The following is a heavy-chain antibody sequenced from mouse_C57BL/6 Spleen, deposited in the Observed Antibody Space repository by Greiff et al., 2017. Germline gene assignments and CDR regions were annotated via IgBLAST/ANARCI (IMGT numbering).Heavy chain of an antibody. D-gene: IGHD1-1*01. V-gene: IGHV3-6*01. J-gene: IGHJ2*01. CDR2: ISYDGSN. Sequence: EVKVEESGPGLVKPSQSLSLTCSVTGYSITSGYYWNWIRQFPGNKLEWMGYISYDGSNNYNPSLKNRISITRDTSKNQCFLKLNSVTTEDTATYDCARDYYGSSYAYWGEGTTLSDSP. CDR1: GYSITSGYY. CDR3: ARDYYGSSYAY.